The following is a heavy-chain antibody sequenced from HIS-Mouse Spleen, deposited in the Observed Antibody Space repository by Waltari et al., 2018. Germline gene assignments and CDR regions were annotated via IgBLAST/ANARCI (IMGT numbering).Heavy chain of an antibody. Sequence: QLQLQESGPGLVKPSETLSLTCTVSGGSISSSRYHWGWIRQPPGKGLEWIGSIYYSGRTYYNPSLKSRVTISVDTSKNQFSLKLSSVTATDTAVYYCAREIPYSSSWYDWYFDLWGRGTLVTVSS. CDR2: IYYSGRT. CDR1: GGSISSSRYH. V-gene: IGHV4-39*07. J-gene: IGHJ2*01. CDR3: AREIPYSSSWYDWYFDL. D-gene: IGHD6-13*01.